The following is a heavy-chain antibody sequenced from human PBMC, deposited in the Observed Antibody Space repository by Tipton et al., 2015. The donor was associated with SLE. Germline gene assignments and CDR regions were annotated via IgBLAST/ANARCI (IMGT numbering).Heavy chain of an antibody. D-gene: IGHD2-15*01. J-gene: IGHJ6*02. V-gene: IGHV4-34*01. CDR3: ARATDCSGGRCYSAYYYYYGMYV. CDR2: VNHSGST. Sequence: LRLSCAVYGGSFSDYFWTWIRQSPGKGLEWIGDVNHSGSTDYHPSLKSRVTMSVDTSKNQFSLKLTSVTAADTALYYCARATDCSGGRCYSAYYYYYGMYVWGQGTAVAVSS. CDR1: GGSFSDYF.